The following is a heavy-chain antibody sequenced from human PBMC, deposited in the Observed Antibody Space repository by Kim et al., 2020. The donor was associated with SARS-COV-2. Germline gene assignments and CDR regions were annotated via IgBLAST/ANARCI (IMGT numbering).Heavy chain of an antibody. V-gene: IGHV4-31*03. J-gene: IGHJ4*02. CDR3: ARSIYYYDSSGYYF. D-gene: IGHD3-22*01. CDR1: GGSISSGGYY. Sequence: SETLSLTCTVSGGSISSGGYYWSWIRQHPGKGLEWIGYIYYSGSTYYNPSLKSRVTISVDTSKNQFSLKLSSVTAADTAVYYCARSIYYYDSSGYYFWGQGTLVTVSS. CDR2: IYYSGST.